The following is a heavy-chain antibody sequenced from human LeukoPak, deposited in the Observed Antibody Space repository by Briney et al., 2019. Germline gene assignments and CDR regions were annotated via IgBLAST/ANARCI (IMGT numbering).Heavy chain of an antibody. CDR2: MNPDSGGK. CDR1: GYNFNGYY. CDR3: ARNYHGSGTDLPPEYYSGMDI. V-gene: IGHV1-2*02. Sequence: ASVKVSCKASGYNFNGYYIHWVRQAPGQGPEWMGWMNPDSGGKKYAQKFQGRVTMTRDTAITTVYLELRRLTSADTAVYYCARNYHGSGTDLPPEYYSGMDIWGQGTTVIVS. J-gene: IGHJ6*02. D-gene: IGHD3-10*01.